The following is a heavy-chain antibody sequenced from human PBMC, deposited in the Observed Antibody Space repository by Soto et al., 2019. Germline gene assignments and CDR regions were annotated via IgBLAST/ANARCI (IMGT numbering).Heavy chain of an antibody. Sequence: QVQLVESGGGVVQPGRSLRISCAAAGFTFSSYGMNWVRQAPGKGLEWVAVISYDGSNKYYADSVKGRFTISKDNSKNTLYLQMNSLRAEDTAVYYCAKPTEGWAYYYYGMDVWGQGTTVTVSS. CDR2: ISYDGSNK. CDR1: GFTFSSYG. V-gene: IGHV3-30*18. D-gene: IGHD1-26*01. J-gene: IGHJ6*02. CDR3: AKPTEGWAYYYYGMDV.